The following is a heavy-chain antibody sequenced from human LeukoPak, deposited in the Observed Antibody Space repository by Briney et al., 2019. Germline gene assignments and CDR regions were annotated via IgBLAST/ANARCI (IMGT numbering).Heavy chain of an antibody. V-gene: IGHV4-59*01. CDR1: GGPISGYF. D-gene: IGHD5-12*01. CDR3: ARVGGYSGFY. J-gene: IGHJ4*02. Sequence: SETLSLTCTVSGGPISGYFWSWIRQPPGKGLEWIGYIHDNGRTTYNPSLRSRVTISIDTSKSQFSLKLNSLTTTDTAVYYCARVGGYSGFYWSQGTLVTVSS. CDR2: IHDNGRT.